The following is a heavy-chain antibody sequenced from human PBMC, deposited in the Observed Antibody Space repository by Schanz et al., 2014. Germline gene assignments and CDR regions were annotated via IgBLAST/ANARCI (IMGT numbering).Heavy chain of an antibody. CDR2: SGSGAGT. CDR3: ARPSDSSWYMDV. V-gene: IGHV3-23*04. CDR1: GFTVSNSY. J-gene: IGHJ6*03. Sequence: GQLVESGGGVVQPGRSLRLSCAASGFTVSNSYIHWVRQTPGKGLEWVSTLSGSGAGTFYADSVKGRFTISRDNSKNTVNLQMNSLRAEDTAVYYCARPSDSSWYMDVWGKGTTVTVSS. D-gene: IGHD2-21*02.